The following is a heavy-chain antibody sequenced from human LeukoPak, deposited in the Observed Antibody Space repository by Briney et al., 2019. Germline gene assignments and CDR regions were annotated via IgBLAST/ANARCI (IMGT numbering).Heavy chain of an antibody. D-gene: IGHD6-13*01. CDR3: AKNLFSSSWYSIRTHNWFDP. CDR1: GYSISSGYY. CDR2: IYHSGST. V-gene: IGHV4-38-2*02. J-gene: IGHJ5*02. Sequence: SETLSLTCTVSGYSISSGYYWGWIRQPPGKGLEWIGSIYHSGSTYYNPSLKSRVTISVDTSKNQFSLKLSSVTAADTAVYYCAKNLFSSSWYSIRTHNWFDPWGQGTLVTVSS.